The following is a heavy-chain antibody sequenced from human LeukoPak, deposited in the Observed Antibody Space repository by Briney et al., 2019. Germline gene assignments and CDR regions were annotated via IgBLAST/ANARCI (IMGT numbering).Heavy chain of an antibody. CDR1: GYTFTSYA. D-gene: IGHD3-3*01. V-gene: IGHV1-18*01. CDR3: ARCRVYDFWSGYSTGWFDP. J-gene: IGHJ5*02. Sequence: ASVKVSCKASGYTFTSYAMNWVRQAPGQGLEWMGWISAYNGNTNYAQKLQGRVTMTTDTSTSTAYMELRSLRSDDTAVYYCARCRVYDFWSGYSTGWFDPWGQGTLVTVSS. CDR2: ISAYNGNT.